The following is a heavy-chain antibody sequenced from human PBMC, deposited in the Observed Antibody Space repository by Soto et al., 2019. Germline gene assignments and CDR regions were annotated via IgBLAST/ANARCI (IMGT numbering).Heavy chain of an antibody. Sequence: GGSLRLSCATSGFVVNRNYMHWVRQAPGKGLEWVSVMYSDGKTYYGESVKGRFTISRDNSKNTVFLHMKSLRAEDTAVYYCARSPYCGTECNSGYLDFWGQGSMVTVSS. V-gene: IGHV3-53*01. CDR2: MYSDGKT. CDR3: ARSPYCGTECNSGYLDF. D-gene: IGHD2-21*01. CDR1: GFVVNRNY. J-gene: IGHJ4*02.